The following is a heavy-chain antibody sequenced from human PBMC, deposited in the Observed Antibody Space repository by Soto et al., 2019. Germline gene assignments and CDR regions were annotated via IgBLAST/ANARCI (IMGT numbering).Heavy chain of an antibody. Sequence: SETLSLTCTVSGGSISSGGYYWSWIRQHPGKGLEWIGYIYYSGSTYYNPSLKSRVTISVDTSKNQFSLKLSSVTAADTAVYYCARGGIMITFGGVIAVEYFQHWGQGTMVTVYS. CDR3: ARGGIMITFGGVIAVEYFQH. CDR2: IYYSGST. J-gene: IGHJ1*01. CDR1: GGSISSGGYY. V-gene: IGHV4-31*03. D-gene: IGHD3-16*02.